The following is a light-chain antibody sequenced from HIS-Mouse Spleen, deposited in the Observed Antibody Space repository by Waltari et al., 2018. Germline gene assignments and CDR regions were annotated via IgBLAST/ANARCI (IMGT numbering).Light chain of an antibody. Sequence: QTVVTQEPSFSVSPGGTVTLTCGLSSGSVSTSYYPSWYQQTPGPAPRTLIYSTNTPASGFPDRFSGSILGNKAALTITGAQADDESDYYCVLYMGSGIWVFGGGTKLTVL. J-gene: IGLJ3*02. CDR3: VLYMGSGIWV. CDR1: SGSVSTSYY. V-gene: IGLV8-61*01. CDR2: STN.